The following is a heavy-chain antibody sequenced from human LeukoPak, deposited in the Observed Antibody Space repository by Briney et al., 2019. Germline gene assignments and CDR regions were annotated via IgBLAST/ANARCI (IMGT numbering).Heavy chain of an antibody. CDR3: ARDHYGSNWFDP. Sequence: GGALRLSCAASGFTFSNFWMHWVRQAPGKGLVGVSRINPDGSSTNYVDSVTGRLTISRDNAKNTLYLQMSSLTGEDTAVYYCARDHYGSNWFDPWGQGTLVTVSS. CDR2: INPDGSST. CDR1: GFTFSNFW. V-gene: IGHV3-74*01. J-gene: IGHJ5*02. D-gene: IGHD4-23*01.